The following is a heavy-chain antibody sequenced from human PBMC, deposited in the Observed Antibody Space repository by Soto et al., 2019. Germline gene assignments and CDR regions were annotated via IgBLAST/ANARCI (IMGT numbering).Heavy chain of an antibody. J-gene: IGHJ5*02. CDR1: GASISGFY. CDR2: IYATGTT. D-gene: IGHD1-1*01. CDR3: VRDGTKTLRNWFDP. Sequence: SETLSLTCTVSGASISGFYWSWIRKSAGKGLEWIGRIYATGTTDYNPSLKSRVMMSVDTSKKQFSLKLRSVTAADTAVYYCVRDGTKTLRNWFDPWGQGISVTVSS. V-gene: IGHV4-4*07.